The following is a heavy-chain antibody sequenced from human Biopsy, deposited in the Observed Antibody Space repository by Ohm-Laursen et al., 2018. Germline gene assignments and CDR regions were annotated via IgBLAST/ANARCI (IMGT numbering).Heavy chain of an antibody. V-gene: IGHV3-21*01. CDR1: GFSVSSYD. CDR3: ARDSSRRARDGGMDV. J-gene: IGHJ6*02. D-gene: IGHD6-6*01. CDR2: ISETSSHI. Sequence: SLRLSCAASGFSVSSYDMNWVRQAPGKGLEWIAYISETSSHIYDADSVRGRFTVARDIAKNSLYLQLNSLRVEDTDVYYCARDSSRRARDGGMDVWGQGATVTVSS.